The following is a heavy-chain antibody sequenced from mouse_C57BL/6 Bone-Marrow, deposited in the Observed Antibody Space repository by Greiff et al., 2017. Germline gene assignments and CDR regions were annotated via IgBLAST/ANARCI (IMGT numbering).Heavy chain of an antibody. V-gene: IGHV5-17*01. J-gene: IGHJ1*03. CDR3: ASPSSGSLWYFHV. CDR2: ISSGSSTI. Sequence: EVQLVESGGGLVKPGGSLKLSCAASGFTFSDYGMHWVRQAPEKGLEWVAYISSGSSTIYYADTVKGRFTISRDNAKNTLFLQMTSLRSEDTAMYYCASPSSGSLWYFHVCGTGTTATVSS. D-gene: IGHD1-1*01. CDR1: GFTFSDYG.